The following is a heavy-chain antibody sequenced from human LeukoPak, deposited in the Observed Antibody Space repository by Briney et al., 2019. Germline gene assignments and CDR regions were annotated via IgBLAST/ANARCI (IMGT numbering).Heavy chain of an antibody. CDR3: ARSAPYDPEGSYYMDV. J-gene: IGHJ6*03. V-gene: IGHV4-59*01. D-gene: IGHD5-12*01. CDR2: IYYSGST. Sequence: SETLSLTCTVSGGSISSYYWSWIRQPPGKGLEWIGYIYYSGSTNYNPSLKSQVTISVDTSKNQFSLKLSSVTAADTAVYYCARSAPYDPEGSYYMDVWGKGTTVTVSS. CDR1: GGSISSYY.